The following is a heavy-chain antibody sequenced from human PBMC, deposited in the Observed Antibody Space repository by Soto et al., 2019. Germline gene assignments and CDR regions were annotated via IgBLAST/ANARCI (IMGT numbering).Heavy chain of an antibody. J-gene: IGHJ4*02. CDR3: TTGITADQY. D-gene: IGHD6-13*01. V-gene: IGHV3-15*07. CDR2: IKSEPNGGTT. Sequence: EVQLVQSGGGLVKPGGSLRLPCVGHGLLLSNAWMNWVRQAPGRGLEWVGRIKSEPNGGTTDHSAPVRGRFTISRDASEITLYLQMNILKTEYTAVYYCTTGITADQYWGQGALVTVSS. CDR1: GLLLSNAW.